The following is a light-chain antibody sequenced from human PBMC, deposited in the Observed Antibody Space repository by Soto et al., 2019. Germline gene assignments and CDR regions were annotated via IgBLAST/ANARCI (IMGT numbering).Light chain of an antibody. CDR1: QSLLDSDDGNTY. CDR2: TLS. J-gene: IGKJ1*01. V-gene: IGKV2-40*01. Sequence: DIVMTQTPLSLPVTPGEPASISCRSSQSLLDSDDGNTYLDWYLQKPGQSPQLLIYTLSYRAYGVPDRFSGIGSGNDFTLKISRVEAEDVGVYYCMQRIEFPLTFGQGTKVEIK. CDR3: MQRIEFPLT.